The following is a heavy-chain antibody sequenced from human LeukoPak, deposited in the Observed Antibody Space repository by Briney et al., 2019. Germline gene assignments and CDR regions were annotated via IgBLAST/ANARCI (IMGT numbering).Heavy chain of an antibody. J-gene: IGHJ4*02. CDR2: ISWDGGST. CDR1: GFTFDDYA. D-gene: IGHD3-3*01. V-gene: IGHV3-43D*03. CDR3: AKDLGITIFGGYDY. Sequence: GGSLRLSCAASGFTFDDYAMHWVRQAPGKGLEWVSLISWDGGSTYYADSVKGRFTIYRDNSKNSLYLQMNSLRAEDTALYFCAKDLGITIFGGYDYWGQGTLVTVSS.